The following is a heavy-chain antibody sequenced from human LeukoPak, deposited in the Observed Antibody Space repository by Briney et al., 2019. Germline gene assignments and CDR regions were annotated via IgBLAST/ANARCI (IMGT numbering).Heavy chain of an antibody. CDR2: INPDSGGT. CDR3: ARTFYDTLDSDAFDP. V-gene: IGHV1-2*02. Sequence: GASVTVSCKASGYTFTVYYMHWVRQAPGQGLEGMGWINPDSGGTNNAQKFQGRVTMTRDTSISTAYMELSRLRSDDTAVYYCARTFYDTLDSDAFDPWGQGTMVIVSS. J-gene: IGHJ3*01. CDR1: GYTFTVYY. D-gene: IGHD2/OR15-2a*01.